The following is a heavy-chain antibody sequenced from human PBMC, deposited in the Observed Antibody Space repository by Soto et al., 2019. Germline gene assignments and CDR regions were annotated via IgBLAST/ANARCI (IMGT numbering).Heavy chain of an antibody. Sequence: GGALRLSCAASGFTFNSYAMHWVRQAPGKGLEWVAIISYDGSIKYYADSVKGRFTISRDNSKNTLYLQMSSLRIEDTAVYYCARRYYDSSGYHSGYYYGMDVWGQGTTVTVSS. D-gene: IGHD3-22*01. CDR2: ISYDGSIK. V-gene: IGHV3-30-3*01. J-gene: IGHJ6*02. CDR1: GFTFNSYA. CDR3: ARRYYDSSGYHSGYYYGMDV.